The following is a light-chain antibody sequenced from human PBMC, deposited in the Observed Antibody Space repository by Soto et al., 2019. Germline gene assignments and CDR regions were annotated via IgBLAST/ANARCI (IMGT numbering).Light chain of an antibody. J-gene: IGKJ1*01. V-gene: IGKV4-1*01. Sequence: DIVMTQSPDSLAVSLGERATINCKSSQSVLYSSNNKNDLAWYQQKPGQPPKLLIYWASTRVSGVPDRVSGSGSGTDFTLTISSLQAEDVAVYYCQQYYSSPWTFGQGTKVEIK. CDR2: WAS. CDR3: QQYYSSPWT. CDR1: QSVLYSSNNKND.